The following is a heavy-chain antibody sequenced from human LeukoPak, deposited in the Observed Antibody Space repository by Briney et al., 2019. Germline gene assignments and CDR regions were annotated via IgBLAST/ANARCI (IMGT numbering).Heavy chain of an antibody. V-gene: IGHV3-30*18. CDR1: EFTFSSYS. CDR2: VSYDGRNK. CDR3: AKLSDY. J-gene: IGHJ4*02. Sequence: GGSLRLSCAASEFTFSSYSMKWVRQAPGKGLEWVAVVSYDGRNKYYADSVKGRFTIPRDNSKNTLYLQMNGLRAEDTAMYYCAKLSDYWGQGTLVTVSS. D-gene: IGHD3-3*02.